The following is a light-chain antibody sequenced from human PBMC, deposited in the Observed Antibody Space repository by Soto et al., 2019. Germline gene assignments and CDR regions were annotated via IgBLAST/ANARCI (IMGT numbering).Light chain of an antibody. Sequence: QSALTQPASVSGSPGQSITISCTGTSSDGGGYNYVSWYQQHPGKAPKLMIYEVSNRPSGVSNRFSGSKSGNTASLTISGLQAEDEADYYCSSYTRNSTLVFGGGTKLTVL. V-gene: IGLV2-14*01. CDR3: SSYTRNSTLV. J-gene: IGLJ2*01. CDR2: EVS. CDR1: SSDGGGYNY.